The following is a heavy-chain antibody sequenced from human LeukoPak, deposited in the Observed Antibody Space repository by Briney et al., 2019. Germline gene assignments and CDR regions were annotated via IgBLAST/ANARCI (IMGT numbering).Heavy chain of an antibody. CDR1: GFSVSSIY. Sequence: GGPLRLSCAASGFSVSSIYMNWVRQAPGKGPEWVSVIYSDGSIYYADSEEGRFTISRDNSKNTLYLQMNTLRAEDTAVYYCARGGGSETSGGTGFFDLWGRGTLVTVSS. J-gene: IGHJ2*01. CDR2: IYSDGSI. V-gene: IGHV3-53*01. CDR3: ARGGGSETSGGTGFFDL. D-gene: IGHD3/OR15-3a*01.